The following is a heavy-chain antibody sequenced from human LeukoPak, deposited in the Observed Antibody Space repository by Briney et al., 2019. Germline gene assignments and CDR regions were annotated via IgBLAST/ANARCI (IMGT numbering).Heavy chain of an antibody. Sequence: ASVKVSCKASGYTFTSYDINWVRQATGQGLEWMGWMNPNSGNTGYAQKFQGRVTMTRNTSVSTAYMELSSLRSEDTAVYYCARGKIGSSGWFPFVYWGQGTLVTVSS. CDR2: MNPNSGNT. J-gene: IGHJ4*02. D-gene: IGHD6-19*01. V-gene: IGHV1-8*01. CDR3: ARGKIGSSGWFPFVY. CDR1: GYTFTSYD.